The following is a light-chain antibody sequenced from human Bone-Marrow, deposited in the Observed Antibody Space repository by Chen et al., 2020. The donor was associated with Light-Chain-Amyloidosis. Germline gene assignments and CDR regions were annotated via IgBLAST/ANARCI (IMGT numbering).Light chain of an antibody. J-gene: IGLJ2*01. V-gene: IGLV2-14*01. CDR2: DVS. CDR1: SNDVGGYNY. Sequence: QSALTQPASVSGSPGQSITISCTGTSNDVGGYNYVSWYQQHPGKAPKLMIYDVSNRPSGVSNRFSGSKSGNTASLTSSGLQAEDEADYYCSSYTSSSTVVFGGGTKLTVL. CDR3: SSYTSSSTVV.